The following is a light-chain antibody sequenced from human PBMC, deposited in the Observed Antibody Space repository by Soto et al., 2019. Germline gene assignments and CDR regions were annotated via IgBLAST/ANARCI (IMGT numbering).Light chain of an antibody. CDR3: QQRSNWPPLFT. J-gene: IGKJ3*01. CDR2: DAS. CDR1: QSVSSY. Sequence: EIVLTQSPATLSLSPGERATLSCRASQSVSSYLACYQQKPGKAPRLLIYDASNRATGIPARFSGSGSGTDFSLTISSLEPEDFAVYYCQQRSNWPPLFTCGPGTKVYIK. V-gene: IGKV3-11*01.